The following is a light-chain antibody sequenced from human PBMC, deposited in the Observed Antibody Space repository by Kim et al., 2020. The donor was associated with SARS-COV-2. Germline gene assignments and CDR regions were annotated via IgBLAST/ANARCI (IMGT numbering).Light chain of an antibody. CDR3: QQYGSSPRT. CDR1: QSVSSIH. CDR2: GAA. V-gene: IGKV3-20*01. Sequence: LSPGERATLAGGASQSVSSIHLDWCQQKPAQAPGLLIRGAARRATGIPDRFSGSGSETDFSLTISRLEPGDFAVYYCQQYGSSPRTFGQGTKLEI. J-gene: IGKJ2*01.